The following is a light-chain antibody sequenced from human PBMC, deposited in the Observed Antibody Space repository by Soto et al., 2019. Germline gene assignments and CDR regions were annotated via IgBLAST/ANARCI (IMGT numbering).Light chain of an antibody. J-gene: IGKJ1*01. CDR1: QSINSY. CDR2: AAS. V-gene: IGKV1-39*01. Sequence: DIQMTQSPSSLSASVGDRVTITCRASQSINSYLNWYQQKPGKAPKVLINAASSLQSGVPSRFSGSGSGTDFTLTISSLQPEDFATYYCQQSHSTPVTFGQGTKVDIK. CDR3: QQSHSTPVT.